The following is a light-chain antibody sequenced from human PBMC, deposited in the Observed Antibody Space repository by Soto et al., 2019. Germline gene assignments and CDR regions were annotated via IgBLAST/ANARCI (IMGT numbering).Light chain of an antibody. Sequence: EVVLTQSPAILSLFPGERAALSCRASQDVGSSYLAWYQQKPGQAPRLLIYDASGRARGIPDRFSGSGSGTDFTLTIRGLEPEDFAVYYCQQYAVSPETFGQGTTVEV. CDR2: DAS. J-gene: IGKJ1*01. V-gene: IGKV3-20*01. CDR3: QQYAVSPET. CDR1: QDVGSSY.